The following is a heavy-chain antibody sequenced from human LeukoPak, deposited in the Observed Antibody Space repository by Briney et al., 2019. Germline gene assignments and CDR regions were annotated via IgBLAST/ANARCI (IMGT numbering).Heavy chain of an antibody. CDR3: ARHYSSSGYLALFDY. CDR2: IYYSGRT. D-gene: IGHD3-22*01. Sequence: PSETLSLTCTVSGGSISSYYWGWIRQPPGKGLEWIGSIYYSGRTYYNPSLKSRVTISVDTSKNQFSLKLSSVTAADTAVYYCARHYSSSGYLALFDYWGQGTLVTVSS. V-gene: IGHV4-39*01. J-gene: IGHJ4*02. CDR1: GGSISSYY.